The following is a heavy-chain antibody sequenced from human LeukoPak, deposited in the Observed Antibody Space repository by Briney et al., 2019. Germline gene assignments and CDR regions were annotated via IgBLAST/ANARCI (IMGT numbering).Heavy chain of an antibody. V-gene: IGHV1-46*01. CDR2: INPSGGST. CDR1: GYTFTGYY. J-gene: IGHJ4*02. CDR3: ARDKPNGYGSGSYIFDY. D-gene: IGHD3-10*01. Sequence: GASVKVSCKASGYTFTGYYMHWVRQAPGQGLEWMGIINPSGGSTSYAQKFQGRVTMTRDTSTSTVYMELSSLRSEDTAVCYCARDKPNGYGSGSYIFDYWGQGTLVTVSS.